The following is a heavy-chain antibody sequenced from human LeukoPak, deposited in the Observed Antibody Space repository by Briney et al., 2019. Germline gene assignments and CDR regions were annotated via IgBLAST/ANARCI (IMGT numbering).Heavy chain of an antibody. D-gene: IGHD3-22*01. J-gene: IGHJ4*02. Sequence: GGSLRLSCAASGFTFSSYAMSWVRQAPGKGLEWASGISGGGGSRYYADSVKGRFTISRDNSKNTLYLQMNSLRAEDTAVYYCAKVPGPAYYYDTVNQGYFDYWGQGTLVTVSS. CDR3: AKVPGPAYYYDTVNQGYFDY. V-gene: IGHV3-23*01. CDR1: GFTFSSYA. CDR2: ISGGGGSR.